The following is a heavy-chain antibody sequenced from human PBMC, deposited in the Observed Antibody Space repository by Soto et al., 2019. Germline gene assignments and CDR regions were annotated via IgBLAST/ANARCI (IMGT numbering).Heavy chain of an antibody. V-gene: IGHV3-23*01. CDR2: ISGSGGGT. CDR1: GYTISSFD. Sequence: GGSLRLSCAVSGYTISSFDMSWVRQAPGKGLEWVSTISGSGGGTNYADSVKGRFTISRDISTYTVYLQMNSLRAEDTAVYYCAHRTGFDYWGQGALVTVSS. J-gene: IGHJ4*02. CDR3: AHRTGFDY.